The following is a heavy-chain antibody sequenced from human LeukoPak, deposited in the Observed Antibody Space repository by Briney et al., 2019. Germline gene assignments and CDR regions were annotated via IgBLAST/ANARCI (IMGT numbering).Heavy chain of an antibody. Sequence: GGSLRLSCAASGFTFSSYSMNWVRQAPGKGLEWVSSISSSSSYIYYADSVKGRFIISRDNAKNSLYLQMNSLRAEDTAVYYCARDRPSYGYASSLDYWGQGTLVTVSS. CDR2: ISSSSSYI. D-gene: IGHD5-18*01. CDR3: ARDRPSYGYASSLDY. CDR1: GFTFSSYS. V-gene: IGHV3-21*01. J-gene: IGHJ4*02.